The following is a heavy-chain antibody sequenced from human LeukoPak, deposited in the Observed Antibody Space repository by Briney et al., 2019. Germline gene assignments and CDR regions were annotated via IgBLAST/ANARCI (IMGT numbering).Heavy chain of an antibody. CDR1: GFTFSDYY. V-gene: IGHV3-11*05. CDR2: ISSTSIYT. D-gene: IGHD6-13*01. CDR3: AREDGYGSSWYSDY. Sequence: PGGSLRLSCAASGFTFSDYYMSWIRQAPGKGLEWVSDISSTSIYTNYADSVKGRFTISRDNAKNSLYLQMNSLRAEDTAVYYCAREDGYGSSWYSDYWGQGTLVTVSS. J-gene: IGHJ4*02.